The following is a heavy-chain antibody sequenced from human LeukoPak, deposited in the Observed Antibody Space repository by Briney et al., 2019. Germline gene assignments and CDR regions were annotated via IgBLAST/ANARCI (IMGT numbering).Heavy chain of an antibody. CDR2: INPDGGGS. J-gene: IGHJ4*02. CDR1: GFTFSIYA. Sequence: GGSLRLSCQASGFTFSIYAMSWVRQAPGKVLEWVSSINPDGGGSFFADSVKGRFTISRDDSRSVVYLQMNSLSAEDTAVYYCARSGVATCHYWGQGILVTVSS. CDR3: ARSGVATCHY. D-gene: IGHD2-15*01. V-gene: IGHV3-23*01.